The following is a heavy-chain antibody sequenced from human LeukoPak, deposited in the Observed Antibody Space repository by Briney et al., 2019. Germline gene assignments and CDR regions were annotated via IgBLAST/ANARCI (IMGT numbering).Heavy chain of an antibody. J-gene: IGHJ3*02. CDR1: GFTFTHYG. CDR3: ARDPLDISRWTNAFDI. CDR2: ISYDGNTK. D-gene: IGHD2-2*03. V-gene: IGHV3-30*03. Sequence: GTSLRLSCVASGFTFTHYGFHWARQAPGKALKWVSFISYDGNTKYGDSVKGRFTISRDNSKNTLYLEMNGLRSDDTAVYYCARDPLDISRWTNAFDIWGQGTMVTVSS.